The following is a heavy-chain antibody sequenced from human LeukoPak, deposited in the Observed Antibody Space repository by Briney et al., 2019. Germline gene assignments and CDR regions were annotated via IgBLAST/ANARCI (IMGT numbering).Heavy chain of an antibody. D-gene: IGHD3-10*01. Sequence: GESLKISCKGSGYSFTTYRISWVRQMPGKGLEWMGTIDPRDSYSNYSPSFKGHVTISADKSISTASLQWSSLKASDTAMYYCARHGGGFDYWGQGTLVTVSS. V-gene: IGHV5-10-1*01. CDR3: ARHGGGFDY. J-gene: IGHJ4*02. CDR1: GYSFTTYR. CDR2: IDPRDSYS.